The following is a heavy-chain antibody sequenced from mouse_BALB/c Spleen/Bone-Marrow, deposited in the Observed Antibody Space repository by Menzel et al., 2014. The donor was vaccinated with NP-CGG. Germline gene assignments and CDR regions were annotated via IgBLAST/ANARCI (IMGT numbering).Heavy chain of an antibody. V-gene: IGHV14-3*02. CDR3: ARDYGPFDY. CDR2: IDPANGDT. CDR1: GFNIKDIY. J-gene: IGHJ2*01. Sequence: DVKLVESGAKLVKPGASVKLSCTASGFNIKDIYMHWVKQRPEQGLEWIGRIDPANGDTKYDPKFQGKATITADTSSNTAYLQLSSLTSEDTAVYYCARDYGPFDYWGQGTTLTVSS. D-gene: IGHD1-2*01.